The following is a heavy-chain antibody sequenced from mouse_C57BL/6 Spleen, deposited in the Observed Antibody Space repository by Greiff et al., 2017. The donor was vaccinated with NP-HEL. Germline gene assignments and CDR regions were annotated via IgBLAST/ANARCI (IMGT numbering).Heavy chain of an antibody. V-gene: IGHV1-15*01. CDR3: TRSIVTYFDY. J-gene: IGHJ2*01. CDR1: GYTFTDYE. D-gene: IGHD2-5*01. Sequence: VQLQQSGAELVRPGASVTLSCKASGYTFTDYEMHWVKQTPVHGLEWIGAIDPETGGTAYNQKFKGKAILTADKSSSTAYMELRSLTSEDSAVYYCTRSIVTYFDYWGQGTTLTVSS. CDR2: IDPETGGT.